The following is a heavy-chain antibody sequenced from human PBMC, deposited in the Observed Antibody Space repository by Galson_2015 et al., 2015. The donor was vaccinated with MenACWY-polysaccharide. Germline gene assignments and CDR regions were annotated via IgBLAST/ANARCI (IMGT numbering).Heavy chain of an antibody. CDR2: TYYRSKWYH. Sequence: CAISGDSVSSNSAAWNWIKQSPSRGLAWLGRTYYRSKWYHDYPVSVQSRITINPETSKNQFSLLLNSVTPDDTALYYCARSCPPNSRTWYELFDYSNQATLVTVAS. CDR3: ARSCPPNSRTWYELFDY. J-gene: IGHJ4*02. V-gene: IGHV6-1*01. CDR1: GDSVSSNSAA. D-gene: IGHD6-13*01.